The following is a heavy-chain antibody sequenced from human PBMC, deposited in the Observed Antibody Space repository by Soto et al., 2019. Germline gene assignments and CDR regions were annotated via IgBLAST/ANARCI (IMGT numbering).Heavy chain of an antibody. Sequence: QVQLMQSGAEVKKPGASVKDSCKASGDTFTDYYIHWVRQAPGQGLEWMGTVNPSGGHTTYAQHFLGRVTMSRDTSTSTHYMELTCLTSDDTAIYYCARGGHVAVVTDALDYWGQGTLVTVSS. CDR2: VNPSGGHT. CDR3: ARGGHVAVVTDALDY. J-gene: IGHJ4*02. CDR1: GDTFTDYY. V-gene: IGHV1-46*01. D-gene: IGHD2-21*02.